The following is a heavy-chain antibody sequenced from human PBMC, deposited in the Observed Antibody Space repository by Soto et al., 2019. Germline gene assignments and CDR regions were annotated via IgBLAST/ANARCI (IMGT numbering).Heavy chain of an antibody. CDR3: TAPRVGATYAFDI. J-gene: IGHJ3*02. Sequence: GSLRLSCAASGFTFSNAWMSWVRQAPGKGLEWVGRIKSKTDGGTTDYAAPVKGRFTISRDDSKNTLYLQMNSLKTEDTAVYYCTAPRVGATYAFDIWGQGTMVTVSS. D-gene: IGHD1-26*01. V-gene: IGHV3-15*01. CDR2: IKSKTDGGTT. CDR1: GFTFSNAW.